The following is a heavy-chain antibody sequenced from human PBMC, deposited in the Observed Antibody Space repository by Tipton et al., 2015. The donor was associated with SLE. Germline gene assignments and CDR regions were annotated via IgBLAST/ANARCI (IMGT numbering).Heavy chain of an antibody. CDR2: ISSSGSTI. D-gene: IGHD2-15*01. J-gene: IGHJ5*02. CDR1: GFTFSDYY. CDR3: ARYCSGGSCYAYNWFDP. V-gene: IGHV3-11*04. Sequence: GSLRLSCAASGFTFSDYYMSWIRQAPGKGLEWVSYISSSGSTIYYADSVKGRFTISGDNAKKSLYLQMNSLRAEDTAVYYCARYCSGGSCYAYNWFDPWGQGTLVTVSS.